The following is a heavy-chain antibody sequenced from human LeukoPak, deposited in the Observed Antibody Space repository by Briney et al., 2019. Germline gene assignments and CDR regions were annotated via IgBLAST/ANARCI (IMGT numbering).Heavy chain of an antibody. CDR1: GFTFSSYS. CDR3: ARDGVVVTAKLSAHPPFDY. CDR2: ISSSSSYI. J-gene: IGHJ4*02. Sequence: PGGSLRLSCAASGFTFSSYSMNWVRQAPGKGLEWVSSISSSSSYIYYADSVKGRFTISRDNAKNSLYLQMNSLRAEDTAVYYCARDGVVVTAKLSAHPPFDYWGQGTLVTVSS. V-gene: IGHV3-21*01. D-gene: IGHD2-21*02.